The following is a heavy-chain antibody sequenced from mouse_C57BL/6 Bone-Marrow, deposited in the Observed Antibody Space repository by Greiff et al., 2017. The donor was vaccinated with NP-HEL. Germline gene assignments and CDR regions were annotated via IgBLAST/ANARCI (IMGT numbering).Heavy chain of an antibody. CDR1: GYTFTSYW. D-gene: IGHD1-1*01. J-gene: IGHJ4*01. Sequence: QVQLQQPGAELVMPGASVKLSCKASGYTFTSYWMHWVKQRPGQGLEWIGEIDPADSYTNYNQKFKGKSTLTVDKSSSTAYMQLSSLTSEDSAVYYFARGELLRFLYAMDYWGQGTSVTVSS. CDR2: IDPADSYT. V-gene: IGHV1-69*01. CDR3: ARGELLRFLYAMDY.